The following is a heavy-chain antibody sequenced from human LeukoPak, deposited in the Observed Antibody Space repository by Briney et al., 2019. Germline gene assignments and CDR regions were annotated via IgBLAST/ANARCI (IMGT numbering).Heavy chain of an antibody. D-gene: IGHD5-12*01. J-gene: IGHJ6*02. CDR3: AKVQVEMATRGYYYYYGMDV. Sequence: GGSLRLSCAASGFTLRNYWMHWVRQAPGKGLVWVSRMNSDGSTTNYADSVQGRFTISRDNAKNTVYLQMDSLRAEDTAVYYCAKVQVEMATRGYYYYYGMDVWGQGTTVTVSS. CDR1: GFTLRNYW. V-gene: IGHV3-74*01. CDR2: MNSDGSTT.